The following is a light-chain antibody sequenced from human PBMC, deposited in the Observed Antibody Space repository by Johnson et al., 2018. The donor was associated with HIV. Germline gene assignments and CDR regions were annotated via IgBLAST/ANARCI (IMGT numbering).Light chain of an antibody. CDR1: SSNIGNNY. Sequence: QAVLTQPPSVSAAPGQKVTISCSGSSSNIGNNYVSWYQQLPGTAPKLLIYDNNKRPSGIPDRFSGSKSGTSATLGITGLQTGDAADDCCGTWDSSLSARYVFGTGTKVTVL. J-gene: IGLJ1*01. CDR2: DNN. CDR3: GTWDSSLSARYV. V-gene: IGLV1-51*01.